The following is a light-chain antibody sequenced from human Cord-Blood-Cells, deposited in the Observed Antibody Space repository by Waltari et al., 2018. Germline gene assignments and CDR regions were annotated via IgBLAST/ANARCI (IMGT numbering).Light chain of an antibody. CDR1: SSDVGGYNH. CDR2: DVS. J-gene: IGLJ1*01. V-gene: IGLV2-14*03. Sequence: QSALTQPASVSGSPGQSITTSCTRTSSDVGGYNHVSCYQQHPGKAPKLMIYDVSNRPSGVSNRFSGSKSGNTASLTISGLQAEDEADYYCSSYTSSSTLLYVFGTGTKVTVL. CDR3: SSYTSSSTLLYV.